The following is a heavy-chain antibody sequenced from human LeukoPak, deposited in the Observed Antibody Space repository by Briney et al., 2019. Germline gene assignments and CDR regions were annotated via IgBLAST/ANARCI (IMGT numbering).Heavy chain of an antibody. CDR1: GFTFSSYW. CDR3: AKDSYGGHNDFGIDS. Sequence: GGSLRLSCAASGFTFSSYWMHWVRQAPGKGLVWVSRIDSDGSSTSYADSVKGRFTISRDNAKNTLYLQMNSLRAEDTAIYYCAKDSYGGHNDFGIDSWGQGTLVSVSS. CDR2: IDSDGSST. J-gene: IGHJ4*02. D-gene: IGHD4-17*01. V-gene: IGHV3-74*01.